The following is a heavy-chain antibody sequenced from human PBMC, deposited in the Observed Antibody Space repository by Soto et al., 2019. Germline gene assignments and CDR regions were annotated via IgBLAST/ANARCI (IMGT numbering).Heavy chain of an antibody. J-gene: IGHJ4*02. CDR3: ARGGGLDSIDY. V-gene: IGHV4-30-2*01. Sequence: SETLSLTCTDSGASITYGAYSWSWIRQTPGKGLEWIGYINHLETTFYNPSFESRLTLSIDRTNNQFSLNLKSMSAANRAVYFCARGGGLDSIDYSGQGILVTVSS. D-gene: IGHD1-26*01. CDR1: GASITYGAYS. CDR2: INHLETT.